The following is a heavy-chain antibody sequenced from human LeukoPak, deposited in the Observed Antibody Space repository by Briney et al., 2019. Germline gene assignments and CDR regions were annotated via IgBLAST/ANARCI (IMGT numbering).Heavy chain of an antibody. V-gene: IGHV3-66*01. CDR1: EFSVGSNY. Sequence: GGSLRLSCAASEFSVGSNYMTWVRQAPGKGLEWVSLIYSGGSTYYADSVKGRFTISRDNSKNTLSLQIYSLRYEDTAVYYCARDLEIAAAGSPFDHWGQGTLVTVSS. CDR2: IYSGGST. J-gene: IGHJ4*02. CDR3: ARDLEIAAAGSPFDH. D-gene: IGHD6-13*01.